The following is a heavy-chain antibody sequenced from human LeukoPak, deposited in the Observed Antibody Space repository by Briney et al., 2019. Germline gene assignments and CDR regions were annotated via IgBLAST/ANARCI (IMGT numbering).Heavy chain of an antibody. CDR2: IYYSGRT. Sequence: PSETLSLTCAVYGGSFSGYYWSWIRQPPGKGLEWIGSIYYSGRTYYNPSLKSRVTISADTSKNQFSLKLSSVTAADTAVYYCARRPSYDFWTGYYRGYFDYWGQGTLVTVSS. J-gene: IGHJ4*02. CDR3: ARRPSYDFWTGYYRGYFDY. V-gene: IGHV4-34*01. CDR1: GGSFSGYY. D-gene: IGHD3-3*01.